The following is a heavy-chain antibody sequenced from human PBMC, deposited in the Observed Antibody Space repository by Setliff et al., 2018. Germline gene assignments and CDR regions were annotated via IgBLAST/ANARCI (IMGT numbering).Heavy chain of an antibody. D-gene: IGHD4-17*01. CDR3: AGVYGENDLPDI. V-gene: IGHV4-39*07. J-gene: IGHJ3*02. Sequence: SESLSLTCSVSGGSISRSSYYWTWMRQPPGKGLEWIASIYYDSRNFAHPSVRGRVTISEYTSKNHFSLRMTSVTAADTAMYYCAGVYGENDLPDIWGQGTMVTVSS. CDR1: GGSISRSSYY. CDR2: IYYDSRN.